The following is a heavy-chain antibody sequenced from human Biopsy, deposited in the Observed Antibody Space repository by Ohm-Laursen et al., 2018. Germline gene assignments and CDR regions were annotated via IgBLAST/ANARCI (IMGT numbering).Heavy chain of an antibody. CDR2: IIPMFGTA. CDR1: GGTFINYA. J-gene: IGHJ4*02. D-gene: IGHD1-1*01. Sequence: SVKVSCKASGGTFINYAISWVRQAPGQGLEWMGGIIPMFGTANYAQMFQGRVTISADESTSTSYMELSSLRSEDTAVYYCAADINVWNVNYWGQGTQVTVSS. CDR3: AADINVWNVNY. V-gene: IGHV1-69*13.